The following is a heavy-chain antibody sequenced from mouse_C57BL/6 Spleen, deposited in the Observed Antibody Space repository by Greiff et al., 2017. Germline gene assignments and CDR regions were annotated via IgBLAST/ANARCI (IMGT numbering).Heavy chain of an antibody. CDR2: IYPGDGDT. V-gene: IGHV1-82*01. CDR1: GYAFSSSW. Sequence: QVQLQQSGPELVKPGASVKISCKASGYAFSSSWMNWVKQRPGKGLEWIGRIYPGDGDTNYNGKFKGKATLTADKSSSTAYMQLSSLTSEDSAVYFCAREGPLWYPFAYWGQGTLVTVSA. J-gene: IGHJ3*01. D-gene: IGHD2-1*01. CDR3: AREGPLWYPFAY.